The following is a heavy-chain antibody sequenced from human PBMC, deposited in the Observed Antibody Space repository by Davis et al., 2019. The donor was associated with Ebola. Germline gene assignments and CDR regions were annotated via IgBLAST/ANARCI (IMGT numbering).Heavy chain of an antibody. CDR3: ARGSDGGNSADS. Sequence: MPSETLSLTCAVYGGSFSGYYWSWIRQPPGKGLEWIGEINHSGSTNYNPSLKSRVTMSIDTSKNQFSLKLNPVTAADTGVYYCARGSDGGNSADSWGQGTLVTVSS. CDR1: GGSFSGYY. D-gene: IGHD4-23*01. CDR2: INHSGST. J-gene: IGHJ5*01. V-gene: IGHV4-34*01.